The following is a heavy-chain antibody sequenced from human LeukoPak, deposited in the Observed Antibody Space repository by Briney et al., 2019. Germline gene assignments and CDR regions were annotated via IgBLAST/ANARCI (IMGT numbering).Heavy chain of an antibody. V-gene: IGHV3-30-3*02. CDR2: ISYDGSNK. Sequence: GRSLRLSCAASGFTFSSYAMHWVRQAPGKGLEWVAVISYDGSNKYYADSVKGRFTTSRDNSKNTLYLQMNSLRAEDTAVYYCAKLSVDKKNAPALDYWGQGTLVTVSS. CDR3: AKLSVDKKNAPALDY. CDR1: GFTFSSYA. D-gene: IGHD2/OR15-2a*01. J-gene: IGHJ4*02.